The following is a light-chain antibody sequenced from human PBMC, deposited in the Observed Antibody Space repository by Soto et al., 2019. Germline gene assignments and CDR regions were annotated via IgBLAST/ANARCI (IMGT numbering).Light chain of an antibody. CDR3: QQHNNWPRT. V-gene: IGKV3-15*01. J-gene: IGKJ1*01. CDR1: QSVSSN. CDR2: GAS. Sequence: EIVMTQSPGTLSVSPGERATLSCRASQSVSSNLAWYQQKPGQAPSLLIYGASTRATGIPARFSGSGSGTEFALTISSLQSEDFAVYYCQQHNNWPRTFGQGTKVEIK.